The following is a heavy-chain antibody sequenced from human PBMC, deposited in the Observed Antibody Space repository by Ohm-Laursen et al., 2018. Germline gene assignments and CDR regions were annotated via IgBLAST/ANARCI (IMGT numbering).Heavy chain of an antibody. CDR3: AKSYYDFWSAYYY. J-gene: IGHJ4*02. V-gene: IGHV3-21*04. D-gene: IGHD3-3*01. CDR1: GFTFSSYS. CDR2: ISSSSSYI. Sequence: SLRLSCAASGFTFSSYSMNWVRQAPGKGLEWVSSISSSSSYIYYADSVKGRFTISRDNSKNALYLQMNSLRAEDTAVYYCAKSYYDFWSAYYYWGQGTLVTVSS.